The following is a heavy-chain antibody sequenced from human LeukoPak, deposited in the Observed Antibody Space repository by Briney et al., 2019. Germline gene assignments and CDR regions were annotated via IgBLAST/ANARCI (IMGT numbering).Heavy chain of an antibody. J-gene: IGHJ4*02. Sequence: ASVKVSCKASGYTFTGYFMHWVRQAPGQGLEWMGWINPNSGGTNYAQKFQGRVTMTRDTSIRTAYMELSRLTPDDTAMYYCARAYTGYEAFDYWGQGALVTVSS. CDR2: INPNSGGT. CDR1: GYTFTGYF. CDR3: ARAYTGYEAFDY. D-gene: IGHD5-12*01. V-gene: IGHV1-2*02.